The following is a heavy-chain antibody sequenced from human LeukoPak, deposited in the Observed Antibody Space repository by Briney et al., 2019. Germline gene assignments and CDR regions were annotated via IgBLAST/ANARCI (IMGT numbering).Heavy chain of an antibody. CDR3: AKDRWAYSSGSYFDY. J-gene: IGHJ4*02. CDR2: LQYDGNNK. D-gene: IGHD3-10*01. Sequence: GGSLRLSCAASGFTFSFYSMHWVRQAPGKGLEWVACLQYDGNNKYYVDSVKGRFTISRDTSKNTLFLQMTSLRPEDTAVYYCAKDRWAYSSGSYFDYWGQGTLVTVSS. V-gene: IGHV3-30*02. CDR1: GFTFSFYS.